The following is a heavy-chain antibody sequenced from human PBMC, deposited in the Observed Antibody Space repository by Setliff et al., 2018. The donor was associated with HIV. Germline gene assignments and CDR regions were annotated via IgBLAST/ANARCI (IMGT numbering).Heavy chain of an antibody. Sequence: ASVKVSCKTSGYPFDSYGISWVRQAPGQGLEWMGWVSAYIGDTKYAQRFQGRVTMTTDPSTPTAYMELRSLKSEDTAVYYCARAVGGSNYFDYSGYQDFWGQGTRVTVSS. CDR2: VSAYIGDT. J-gene: IGHJ4*02. CDR3: ARAVGGSNYFDYSGYQDF. CDR1: GYPFDSYG. D-gene: IGHD3-22*01. V-gene: IGHV1-18*01.